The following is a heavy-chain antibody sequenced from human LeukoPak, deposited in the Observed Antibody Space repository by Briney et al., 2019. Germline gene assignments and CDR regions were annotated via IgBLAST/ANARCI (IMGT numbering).Heavy chain of an antibody. D-gene: IGHD3-16*01. CDR1: GYTFSSYD. CDR3: ARGRVWGSYKYFDY. Sequence: GGSLRLSYAASGYTFSSYDMHWVRQATGKGLEWVSAIGTAGDPYYPGSVKGRFTISRENAKNSLYLQMNSLRAGDTAVYYCARGRVWGSYKYFDYWGQGTLVTVSS. V-gene: IGHV3-13*05. J-gene: IGHJ4*02. CDR2: IGTAGDP.